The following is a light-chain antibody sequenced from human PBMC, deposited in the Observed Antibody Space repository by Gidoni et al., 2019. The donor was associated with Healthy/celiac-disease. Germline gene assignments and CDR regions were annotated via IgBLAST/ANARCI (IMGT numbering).Light chain of an antibody. CDR2: GAS. J-gene: IGKJ1*01. Sequence: IVMTHSPATLSVSPGERATRSCRSSQSVSSNLAWYQQKPGQAPRLLIYGASTRATGIPARVSGSGSGTEFTITISRLQSEDFAVYYCQQYNNWPRTFGQGTKVEIK. CDR3: QQYNNWPRT. V-gene: IGKV3-15*01. CDR1: QSVSSN.